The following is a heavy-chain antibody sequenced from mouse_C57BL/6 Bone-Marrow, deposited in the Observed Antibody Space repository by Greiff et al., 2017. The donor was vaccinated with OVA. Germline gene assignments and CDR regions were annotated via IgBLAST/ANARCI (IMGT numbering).Heavy chain of an antibody. CDR2: IYPRSGNT. Sequence: VKVVESGAELARPGASVKLSCKASGYTFTSYGISWVKQRTGQGLEWIGEIYPRSGNTYYNEKFKGKATLTADKSSSTAYMELRSLTSEDSAVYFCARGADYVDYWGQGTTLTVSS. CDR3: ARGADYVDY. V-gene: IGHV1-81*01. J-gene: IGHJ2*01. CDR1: GYTFTSYG. D-gene: IGHD2-4*01.